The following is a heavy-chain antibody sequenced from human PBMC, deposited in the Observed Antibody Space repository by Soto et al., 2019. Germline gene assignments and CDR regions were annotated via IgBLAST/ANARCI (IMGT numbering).Heavy chain of an antibody. J-gene: IGHJ4*02. V-gene: IGHV3-23*01. CDR3: ARHLDDYNVAALDY. CDR2: IRGSGGRT. CDR1: GFTFSSYS. D-gene: IGHD4-4*01. Sequence: EVQLLETGGGLVQPGGSLRLSCAASGFTFSSYSMTWVRQAPGKGLEWVSAIRGSGGRTFYADSVKGRFTVSRANSENTLYVQMISLRAEGTGVYFCARHLDDYNVAALDYWGQGTLVTVSS.